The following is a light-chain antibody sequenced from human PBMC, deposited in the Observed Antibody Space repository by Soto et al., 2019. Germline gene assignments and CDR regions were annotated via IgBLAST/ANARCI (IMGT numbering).Light chain of an antibody. J-gene: IGKJ3*01. V-gene: IGKV1-39*01. Sequence: DIQMTQSPSSLSASVGDRVTITCRASQSISSYLNWYQQKPGKAPKLLIYAASSLQSVVPSRFSGSGSGTDFTLCISRLQPEDFATYYCQQSYSTPFTFGPGTKVDIK. CDR3: QQSYSTPFT. CDR1: QSISSY. CDR2: AAS.